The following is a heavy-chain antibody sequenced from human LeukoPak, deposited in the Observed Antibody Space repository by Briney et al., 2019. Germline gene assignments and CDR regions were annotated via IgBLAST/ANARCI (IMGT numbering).Heavy chain of an antibody. Sequence: PGGSLRLSCAASGFTFSSDWMSWVRQAPGKGLEWVANIKQDGSEKYYVDSVKGRFTISRGNAKNSLYLQMNSLRAEDTAVYYCARGVVAVAGTWYFDYWGQGTLVTVSS. J-gene: IGHJ4*02. CDR2: IKQDGSEK. CDR3: ARGVVAVAGTWYFDY. D-gene: IGHD6-19*01. CDR1: GFTFSSDW. V-gene: IGHV3-7*01.